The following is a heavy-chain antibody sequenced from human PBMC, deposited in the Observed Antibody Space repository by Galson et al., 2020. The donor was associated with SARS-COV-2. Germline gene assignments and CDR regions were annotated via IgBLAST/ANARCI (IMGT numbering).Heavy chain of an antibody. CDR2: ISYDGTNK. D-gene: IGHD3-16*01. J-gene: IGHJ6*03. CDR1: GFTFSSYA. Sequence: SLRLSCAASGFTFSSYAMHWARQAPGKGLEWVAVISYDGTNKYYADSVKGRFTISRDNSKNTLDLQMNSLRAEDTAVYYCARGGGGGYYYMDVWGKGTTVTVSS. CDR3: ARGGGGGYYYMDV. V-gene: IGHV3-30*01.